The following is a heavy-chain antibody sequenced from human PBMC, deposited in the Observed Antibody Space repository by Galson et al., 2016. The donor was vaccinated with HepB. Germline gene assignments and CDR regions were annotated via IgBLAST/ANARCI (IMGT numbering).Heavy chain of an antibody. D-gene: IGHD3-16*01. V-gene: IGHV3-15*01. CDR1: GFTFSHAW. CDR3: VGAGGLDLTDH. CDR2: VKSKADGGTI. Sequence: SLRLSCAASGFTFSHAWMTWVRQAPGKGLEWVGRVKSKADGGTIDYAAPVKGRFTISRDDSKNTLSLQMNSLKTEDTAVYYCVGAGGLDLTDHWGQGTLVTVSS. J-gene: IGHJ4*02.